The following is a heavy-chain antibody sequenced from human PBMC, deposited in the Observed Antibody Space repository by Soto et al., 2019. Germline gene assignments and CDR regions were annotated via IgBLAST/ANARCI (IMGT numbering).Heavy chain of an antibody. CDR3: ARVGYYDSSGYYRNWFDP. CDR2: IYYSGST. CDR1: GGSISSGDYY. Sequence: SETLSLTCTVSGGSISSGDYYWSWIRQPPGKGLEWIGYIYYSGSTYYNPSLKSRVTISVDTSKNQFSLKLSSVTAADTAVYYCARVGYYDSSGYYRNWFDPWGQGTLVTVSS. V-gene: IGHV4-30-4*01. J-gene: IGHJ5*02. D-gene: IGHD3-22*01.